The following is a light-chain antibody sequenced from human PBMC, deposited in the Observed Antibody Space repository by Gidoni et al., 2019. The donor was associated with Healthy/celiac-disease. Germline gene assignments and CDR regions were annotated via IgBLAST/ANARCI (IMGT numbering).Light chain of an antibody. V-gene: IGKV6-21*01. CDR3: CQSSSLPPLT. CDR1: QSIGSS. Sequence: EIVLTQSPDFQSVTPTEKVTITCRASQSIGSSLHWYQQKPDQSPKRLIKYASQSFSGVPSRFSGSGAWTDFILPINSRQADDDATYYCCQSSSLPPLTFGGGTKVEIK. J-gene: IGKJ4*01. CDR2: YAS.